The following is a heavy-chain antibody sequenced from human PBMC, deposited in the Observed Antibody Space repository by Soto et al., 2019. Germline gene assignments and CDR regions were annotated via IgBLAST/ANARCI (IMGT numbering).Heavy chain of an antibody. CDR1: GFTFSDYY. J-gene: IGHJ4*02. V-gene: IGHV3-11*01. CDR3: ASLPYCSSTSCYSDY. D-gene: IGHD2-2*01. CDR2: ISSSGSTI. Sequence: GGSLRLSCAASGFTFSDYYMSWIRQAPGKGLEWVSYISSSGSTIYYADSVKGRFTISRDNAKNSLYLQMNSLRAEDTAVYYCASLPYCSSTSCYSDYWGQGTLVTVSS.